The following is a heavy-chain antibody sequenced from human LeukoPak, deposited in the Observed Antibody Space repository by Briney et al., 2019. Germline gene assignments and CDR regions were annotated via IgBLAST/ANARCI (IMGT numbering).Heavy chain of an antibody. J-gene: IGHJ6*03. V-gene: IGHV4-59*01. CDR2: IYYSGST. CDR3: ARGSVGAAAGTEYYYYYMDV. CDR1: GGSFSGYY. Sequence: SETLSLTCAVYGGSFSGYYWSWIRQPPGKGLEWIGYIYYSGSTNYNPSLKSRVTISVDTSKNQFSLKLSSVTAADTAVYYCARGSVGAAAGTEYYYYYMDVWGKGTTVTISS. D-gene: IGHD6-13*01.